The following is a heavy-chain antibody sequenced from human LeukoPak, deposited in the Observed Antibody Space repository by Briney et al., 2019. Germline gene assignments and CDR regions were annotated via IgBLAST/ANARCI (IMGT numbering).Heavy chain of an antibody. V-gene: IGHV3-7*01. CDR3: AREGTGTAGSWSILSSLSSIRGYMDV. D-gene: IGHD1-7*01. CDR1: GFTFSSYW. CDR2: IKQDGSEK. Sequence: GGSLRLSCAASGFTFSSYWMSWVRQAPGKGLEWVANIKQDGSEKYYVDSVKGRFTISRDNAKNSLYLQMNSLRAEDTAVYYCAREGTGTAGSWSILSSLSSIRGYMDVWGKGTTVTVSS. J-gene: IGHJ6*03.